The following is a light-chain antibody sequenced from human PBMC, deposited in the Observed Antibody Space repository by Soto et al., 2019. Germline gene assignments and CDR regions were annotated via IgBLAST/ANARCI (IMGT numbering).Light chain of an antibody. J-gene: IGKJ4*01. V-gene: IGKV3-20*01. Sequence: EIVLTHSPGTLSVSPGERATLSCRASQSVSISYLAWYQQRPGQAPRLLIYGASSRATGIPDRFSGSGSGTDFTLTINRLEPEDFAVYYCQQYDSSPPFALTFGGGTKVDIK. CDR2: GAS. CDR1: QSVSISY. CDR3: QQYDSSPPFALT.